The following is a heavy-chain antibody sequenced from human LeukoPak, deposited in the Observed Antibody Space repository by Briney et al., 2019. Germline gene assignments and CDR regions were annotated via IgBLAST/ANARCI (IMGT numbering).Heavy chain of an antibody. CDR1: GGTFSSYA. CDR2: INPSGGST. D-gene: IGHD2-2*01. J-gene: IGHJ4*02. Sequence: GSSVKVSCKASGGTFSSYAISWVRQAPGQGLEWMGIINPSGGSTSYAQKFQGRVTMTRDTSTSTVYMELSSLRSEDTAVYYCARGTYNDSIVPFSDWGQGTLVTVSS. CDR3: ARGTYNDSIVPFSD. V-gene: IGHV1-46*01.